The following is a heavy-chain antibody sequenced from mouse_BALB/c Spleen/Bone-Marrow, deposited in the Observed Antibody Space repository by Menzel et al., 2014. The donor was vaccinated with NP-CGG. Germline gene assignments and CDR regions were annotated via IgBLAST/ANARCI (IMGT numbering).Heavy chain of an antibody. CDR2: INPDSSAI. J-gene: IGHJ2*01. CDR1: GSDFSRYW. D-gene: IGHD2-14*01. CDR3: ARPYYRYLYFDY. Sequence: EVQGVESGGGLVQPGGSLKLSCAASGSDFSRYWMNWVRQAPGKGLEWIGEINPDSSAIIYTPSLKDKFIISRDSAKNTLFLQMSEVRSEDTALYYCARPYYRYLYFDYWGQGTTLTVSS. V-gene: IGHV4-1*02.